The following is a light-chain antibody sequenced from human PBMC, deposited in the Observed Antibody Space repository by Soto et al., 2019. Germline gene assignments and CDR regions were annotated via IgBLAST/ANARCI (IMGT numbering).Light chain of an antibody. J-gene: IGKJ1*01. V-gene: IGKV3-20*01. Sequence: EIVLTXXPXTLSLSPGERATLSCRASQSVSNSYLAWYRQKPGQAPRLLIYGASSRATGIPDRFSGSGSGTDFTLTISRLEPEDFAVYYCQQYGSSPRTFGQGPKVEIK. CDR1: QSVSNSY. CDR3: QQYGSSPRT. CDR2: GAS.